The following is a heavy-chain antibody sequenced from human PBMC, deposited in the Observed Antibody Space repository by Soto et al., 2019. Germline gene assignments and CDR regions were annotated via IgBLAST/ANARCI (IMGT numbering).Heavy chain of an antibody. V-gene: IGHV1-69*13. D-gene: IGHD6-6*01. Sequence: SVKVSCQASGYTFTSYAISWVRQAPGQGLEWMGGIIPIFGTANYAQKFQGRVTITADESTSTAYMELSSLRSEDTAVYYCARDLRIAARPAFVNYYYGMDVWGQGTTVTVSS. CDR1: GYTFTSYA. J-gene: IGHJ6*02. CDR3: ARDLRIAARPAFVNYYYGMDV. CDR2: IIPIFGTA.